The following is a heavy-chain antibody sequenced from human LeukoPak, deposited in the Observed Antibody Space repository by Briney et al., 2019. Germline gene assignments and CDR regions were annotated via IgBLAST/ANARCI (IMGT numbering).Heavy chain of an antibody. CDR2: IYYSGST. V-gene: IGHV4-59*01. Sequence: PSETLSLTCTVSGGSISSYYWSWIRQPPGKGLEWIGYIYYSGSTNYNPSLKSRVPISVDTSKNQFSLKLSSVTAADTAVYYCARVSYDFWSGYLAGVDYYFDYWGQGTLVTVSS. J-gene: IGHJ4*02. CDR1: GGSISSYY. CDR3: ARVSYDFWSGYLAGVDYYFDY. D-gene: IGHD3-3*01.